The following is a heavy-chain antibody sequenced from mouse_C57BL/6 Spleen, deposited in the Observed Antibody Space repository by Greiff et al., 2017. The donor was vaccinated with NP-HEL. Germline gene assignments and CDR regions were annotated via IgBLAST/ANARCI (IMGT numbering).Heavy chain of an antibody. J-gene: IGHJ3*01. Sequence: VQLKQSGAELVRPGASVKLSCTASGFNIKDYYMHWVKQRPEQGLEWIGRIDPEDGDTEYAPKFQGKATMTADTSSNTASMQLSSLTSEDTAVYYCTPGGYAAHWGQGTLVTVSA. D-gene: IGHD2-14*01. CDR2: IDPEDGDT. V-gene: IGHV14-1*01. CDR1: GFNIKDYY. CDR3: TPGGYAAH.